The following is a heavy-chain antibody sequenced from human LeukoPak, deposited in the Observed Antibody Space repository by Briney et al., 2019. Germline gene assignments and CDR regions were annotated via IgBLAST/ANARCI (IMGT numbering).Heavy chain of an antibody. D-gene: IGHD5/OR15-5a*01. CDR3: ARDPGVFPYFFDS. J-gene: IGHJ4*02. V-gene: IGHV3-23*01. Sequence: GGSLRLSCSASGFTFNNYALTWVRQTPGKGLECVSAISGDGVSPYYADSVRGRFTISRDNSKNTLYLQMNSLRVEDTAVYFCARDPGVFPYFFDSWGQGTLVTVSS. CDR2: ISGDGVSP. CDR1: GFTFNNYA.